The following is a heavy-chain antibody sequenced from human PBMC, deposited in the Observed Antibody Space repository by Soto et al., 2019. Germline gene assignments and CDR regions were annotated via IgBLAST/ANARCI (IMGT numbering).Heavy chain of an antibody. CDR2: IYWHDEK. D-gene: IGHD6-13*01. Sequence: QITLKESGPPLVKPTQTLTLTCTCSGFALSTRGVGVGWIRQPPGKALEWLALIYWHDEKRYNPSLKSRLTITKDTSKNPVVLTMTNVDPVDTGTYSCAHRHPSAVGTDRYCFGSWDQGSLVTVSS. J-gene: IGHJ5*01. V-gene: IGHV2-5*01. CDR3: AHRHPSAVGTDRYCFGS. CDR1: GFALSTRGVG.